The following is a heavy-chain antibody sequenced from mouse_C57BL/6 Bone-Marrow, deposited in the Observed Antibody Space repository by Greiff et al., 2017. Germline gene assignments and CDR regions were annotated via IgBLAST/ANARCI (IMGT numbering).Heavy chain of an antibody. CDR1: GYSFSSYW. D-gene: IGHD1-1*01. V-gene: IGHV1-80*01. Sequence: VQLQQSGAELVKPGASVKISCKASGYSFSSYWLNWVKQRPGKGLVWIGQIYPGDGDTNYNGKFKGKATLTADKSSSTAYMQLSRLTSEDSAVYFCERRGYYYGSSSAWFAYWGQGTLVTVSA. CDR2: IYPGDGDT. J-gene: IGHJ3*01. CDR3: ERRGYYYGSSSAWFAY.